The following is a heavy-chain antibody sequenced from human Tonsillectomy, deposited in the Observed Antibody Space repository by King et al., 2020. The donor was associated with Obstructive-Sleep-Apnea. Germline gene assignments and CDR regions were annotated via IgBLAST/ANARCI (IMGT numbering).Heavy chain of an antibody. V-gene: IGHV4-59*12. D-gene: IGHD3-10*01. CDR3: ARDMYGSGSYYIDS. CDR2: IYNTGIT. J-gene: IGHJ4*02. Sequence: VQLQESGPGLVKPSETLSLACTVSGGSISSYNWNWIRQPPGKGLEWIGYIYNTGITNYNPSLKSRVTISVDTSKNQFSLKLSSVTAADTAVYYCARDMYGSGSYYIDSWGQGTLVTVSS. CDR1: GGSISSYN.